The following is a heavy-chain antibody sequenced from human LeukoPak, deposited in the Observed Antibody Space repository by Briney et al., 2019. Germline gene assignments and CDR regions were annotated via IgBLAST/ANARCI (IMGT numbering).Heavy chain of an antibody. CDR1: GFTSSNYG. D-gene: IGHD6-19*01. Sequence: PGGSLRLSCAASGFTSSNYGMSWVRQAPGKGLEWVSGISGSGGSTYYADSVKGRFTISRDNSKNTLYLQMNSLRAEDTAVYYCAKRRTIAVPGPFDYWGQGTLVTVSS. V-gene: IGHV3-23*01. J-gene: IGHJ4*02. CDR3: AKRRTIAVPGPFDY. CDR2: ISGSGGST.